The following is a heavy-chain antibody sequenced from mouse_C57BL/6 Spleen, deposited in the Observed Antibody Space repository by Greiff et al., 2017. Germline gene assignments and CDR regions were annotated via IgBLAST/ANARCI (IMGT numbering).Heavy chain of an antibody. J-gene: IGHJ3*01. CDR2: INPSSGYT. V-gene: IGHV1-4*01. CDR1: GYTFTSYT. CDR3: AIPEGFAY. Sequence: QVHVKQSGAELARPGASVKMSCKASGYTFTSYTMHWVKQRPGQGLEWIGYINPSSGYTKYNQKFKDKATLTADKSSSTAYMQLSSLTSEDSAVYYCAIPEGFAYWGQGTLVTVSA.